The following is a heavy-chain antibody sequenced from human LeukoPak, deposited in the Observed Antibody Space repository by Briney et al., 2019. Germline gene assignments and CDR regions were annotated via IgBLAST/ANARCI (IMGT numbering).Heavy chain of an antibody. CDR1: GYTFTGYY. CDR3: ARGGHYYDPTVYFDC. V-gene: IGHV1-2*02. D-gene: IGHD3-22*01. J-gene: IGHJ4*02. Sequence: ASVKVSCKASGYTFTGYYMHWVRQAPGQGLEWMGWINPNSGGTNYAQKFQGRVTMTRDTSISTAYMELSRLRSDDTAVYYCARGGHYYDPTVYFDCWGQGTLVTVSS. CDR2: INPNSGGT.